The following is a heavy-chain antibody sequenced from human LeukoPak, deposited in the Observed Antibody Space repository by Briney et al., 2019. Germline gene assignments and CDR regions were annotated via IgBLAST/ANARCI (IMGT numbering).Heavy chain of an antibody. CDR2: ISSDGGST. J-gene: IGHJ4*01. CDR3: ARDSSRWYPNVLDY. D-gene: IGHD6-13*01. V-gene: IGHV3-64*01. Sequence: GGSLRLSCAASGFTLSSYGMHWVRQAPGKGLEYVSAISSDGGSTYYANSVKGRFTISRDNSKNTLYLQMGSLRADDMAVYYCARDSSRWYPNVLDYWGHGTLVTVSS. CDR1: GFTLSSYG.